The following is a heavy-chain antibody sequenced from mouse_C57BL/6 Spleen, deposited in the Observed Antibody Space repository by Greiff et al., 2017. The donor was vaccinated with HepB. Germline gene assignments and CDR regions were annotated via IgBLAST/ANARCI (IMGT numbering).Heavy chain of an antibody. Sequence: EVQLVESGPGLVKPSQSLSLTCSVTGYSITSGYYWNWIRQFPGNKLEWMGYISYDGSNNYNPSLKNRISITRDTSKNQFFLKLNSVTTEDTATYYCASGRLRRGAWFAYWGQGTLVTVSA. CDR1: GYSITSGYY. CDR3: ASGRLRRGAWFAY. J-gene: IGHJ3*01. V-gene: IGHV3-6*01. CDR2: ISYDGSN. D-gene: IGHD2-4*01.